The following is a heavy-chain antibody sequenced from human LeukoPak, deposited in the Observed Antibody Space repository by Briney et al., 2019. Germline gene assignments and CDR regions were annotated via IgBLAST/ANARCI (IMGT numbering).Heavy chain of an antibody. D-gene: IGHD3-22*01. CDR2: IRYDGNNK. CDR1: GFTFSSYG. V-gene: IGHV3-30*02. J-gene: IGHJ4*02. Sequence: GGSLRLSCAASGFTFSSYGMHWVRLAPGKGLEWVAFIRYDGNNKYYADSVKGRFTISRDNSKNTLYLQMNSLRAEDTAVYYCAKAAYYYDSSGYYYSAHFDYWGQGTLVTVSS. CDR3: AKAAYYYDSSGYYYSAHFDY.